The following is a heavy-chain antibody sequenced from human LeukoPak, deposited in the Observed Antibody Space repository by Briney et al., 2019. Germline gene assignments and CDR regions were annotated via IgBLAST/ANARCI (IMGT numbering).Heavy chain of an antibody. CDR2: IYYSGTT. D-gene: IGHD2-8*01. CDR3: ALAPNSNWFDF. V-gene: IGHV4-59*08. Sequence: SETLSLTCTVSGGSISSYYWSWIRQPPGKGLEWIGYIYYSGTTNYNPPLKSRVTVSVDTSKNQFSLKLSSVTAADTAVYFCALAPNSNWFDFWGPGTLVTVSS. J-gene: IGHJ5*01. CDR1: GGSISSYY.